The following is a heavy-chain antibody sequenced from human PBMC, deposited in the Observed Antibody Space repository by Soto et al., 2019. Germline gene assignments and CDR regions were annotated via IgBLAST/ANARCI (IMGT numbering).Heavy chain of an antibody. Sequence: EVQLLESGGGLVQPRGSLRLSCAASGFTFSSYAMSWVRQAPGKGLEWVSAISGSGGSTYYADSVKGRFTISRDNSKNTLYLQMNSLRAEDTAVYYCAKGRGPYYYYGMDVWGQGTTVTVSS. V-gene: IGHV3-23*01. CDR3: AKGRGPYYYYGMDV. CDR1: GFTFSSYA. CDR2: ISGSGGST. J-gene: IGHJ6*02.